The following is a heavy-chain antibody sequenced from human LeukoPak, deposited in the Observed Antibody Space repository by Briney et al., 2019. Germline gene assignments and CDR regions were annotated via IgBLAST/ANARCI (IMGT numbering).Heavy chain of an antibody. J-gene: IGHJ4*02. Sequence: GGSLRLSCEASGFTFSDYYMNWIRQAPGKGLEWVSYVSGSGSHTNYADSVRGRFAISRDNAKNSLYLQMNSLRVEDTAVYYCVRGSQAAWDFDYWGQGTLVTVSS. V-gene: IGHV3-11*06. CDR1: GFTFSDYY. CDR2: VSGSGSHT. CDR3: VRGSQAAWDFDY.